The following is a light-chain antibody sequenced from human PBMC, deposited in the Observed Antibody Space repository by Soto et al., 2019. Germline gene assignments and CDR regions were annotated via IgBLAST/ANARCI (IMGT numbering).Light chain of an antibody. J-gene: IGKJ1*01. CDR2: GSS. CDR3: QQSFNLPRT. V-gene: IGKV1-39*01. Sequence: IQITQSPYSLSASVGDSITITCRASQTIGTYLNWYQQVPGKAPKLLIYGSSSLQTGVPSRYSGSGSGTHFTLIINSLQTEDFGSYYCQQSFNLPRTFGPGTRVETK. CDR1: QTIGTY.